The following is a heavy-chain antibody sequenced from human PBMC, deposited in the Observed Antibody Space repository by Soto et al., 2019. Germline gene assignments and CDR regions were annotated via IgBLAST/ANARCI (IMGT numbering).Heavy chain of an antibody. Sequence: PASGFTFSNYWMTWVRQAPGKGLEWVANIKQDGSEKYYVDSVKGRFTISGDNAKNSLYLQMNSLRAEDTAVYYCARDSYYASGTMYWGQGTLDTVSS. CDR1: GFTFSNYW. CDR2: IKQDGSEK. J-gene: IGHJ4*02. V-gene: IGHV3-7*01. D-gene: IGHD3-10*01. CDR3: ARDSYYASGTMY.